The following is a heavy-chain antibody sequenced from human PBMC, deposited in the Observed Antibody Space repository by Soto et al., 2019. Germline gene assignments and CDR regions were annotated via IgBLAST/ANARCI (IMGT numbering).Heavy chain of an antibody. J-gene: IGHJ4*02. Sequence: EVQLVESGGGLVKPGGSLRLSCAASGFTFSSYSMNWVRQAPGKGLEWVSSISSSSSYIYYSDSVKGRFTISRDNAKNSLSLQMNSLRVEDPAVYFWAKDSATLAVAGTRSDYWGQGPLVTVSS. CDR2: ISSSSSYI. V-gene: IGHV3-21*01. D-gene: IGHD6-19*01. CDR1: GFTFSSYS. CDR3: AKDSATLAVAGTRSDY.